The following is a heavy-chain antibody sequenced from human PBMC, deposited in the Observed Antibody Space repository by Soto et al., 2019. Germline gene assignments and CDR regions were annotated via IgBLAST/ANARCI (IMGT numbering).Heavy chain of an antibody. CDR3: ARHLRIAAAELNWFDP. CDR1: GGSISSYY. CDR2: IYYSGST. D-gene: IGHD6-13*01. Sequence: SETLSLTCTVSGGSISSYYWSWIRQPPGKGLEWIGYIYYSGSTNYNPSLKSRVTISVDTPKNQFSLKLSSVTAADTAVYYCARHLRIAAAELNWFDPWGQGTLVTVSS. V-gene: IGHV4-59*08. J-gene: IGHJ5*02.